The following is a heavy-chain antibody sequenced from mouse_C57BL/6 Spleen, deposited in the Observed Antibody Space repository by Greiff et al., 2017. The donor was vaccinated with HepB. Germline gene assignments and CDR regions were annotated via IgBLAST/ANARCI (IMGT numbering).Heavy chain of an antibody. V-gene: IGHV2-5*01. Sequence: VKLMESGPGLVQPSQSLSITCTVSGFSLTSYGVHWVRQSPGKGLEWLGVIWRGGSTDYNAAFMSRLSITKDNSKSQVFFKMNSLQADDTAIYYCAKEDDGYLWYFDVWGTGTTVTVSS. CDR3: AKEDDGYLWYFDV. D-gene: IGHD2-3*01. CDR2: IWRGGST. CDR1: GFSLTSYG. J-gene: IGHJ1*03.